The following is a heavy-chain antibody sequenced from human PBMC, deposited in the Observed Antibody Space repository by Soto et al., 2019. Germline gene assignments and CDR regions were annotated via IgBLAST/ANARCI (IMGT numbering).Heavy chain of an antibody. Sequence: GESLKISCKASGYSFSIYCIGWVRQIPGKGLEWMGIIFPDDSETRYSPSFQGKVSISVDKSITTAYLQWSRLKASETAMYYCARRLYDTSGYRYFDFWGQGTLVTVSS. J-gene: IGHJ4*02. CDR2: IFPDDSET. CDR1: GYSFSIYC. CDR3: ARRLYDTSGYRYFDF. D-gene: IGHD3-22*01. V-gene: IGHV5-51*01.